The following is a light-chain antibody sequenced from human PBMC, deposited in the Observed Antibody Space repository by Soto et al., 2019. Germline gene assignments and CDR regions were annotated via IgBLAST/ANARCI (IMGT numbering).Light chain of an antibody. J-gene: IGKJ4*01. V-gene: IGKV3-11*01. CDR1: QSVSSY. CDR3: QQFSSYPLT. CDR2: DAS. Sequence: IVWTPSPAPLSLSTAPSATLQCRASQSVSSYLAWYQQKPGQAPRLLIYDASNRATGIPARFSGSGSGTDFTLTISSLEPEDFAVYYCQQFSSYPLTFGGGTKVDIK.